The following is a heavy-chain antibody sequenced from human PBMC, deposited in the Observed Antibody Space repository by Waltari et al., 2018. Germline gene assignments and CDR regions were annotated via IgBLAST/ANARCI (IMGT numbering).Heavy chain of an antibody. CDR3: ARGVPASWPDYYFDH. CDR2: FRVYTGNT. CDR1: GYTFTNYG. Sequence: QVQLVQSGAEVKKPGASVKVSCKASGYTFTNYGISWVRQAPGQGLEWMGWFRVYTGNTSYAQKLQGRVTMTTDTSTSTAYMELRSLRSDDTAVYYCARGVPASWPDYYFDHWGQGTLVTVSS. V-gene: IGHV1-18*01. J-gene: IGHJ4*02. D-gene: IGHD2-2*01.